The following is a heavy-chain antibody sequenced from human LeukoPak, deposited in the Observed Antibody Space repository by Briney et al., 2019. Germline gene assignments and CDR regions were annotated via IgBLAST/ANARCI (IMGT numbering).Heavy chain of an antibody. CDR3: ARAGYYDILTGYGGGGGTFDY. D-gene: IGHD3-9*01. CDR2: INPSGGST. Sequence: ASVKVSCKASGYTFTSYYMHWVRQAPGQGLEWMGIINPSGGSTSYAQKFQGRVTMTRDMSTSTVYMELSSLRSEDTAVYYCARAGYYDILTGYGGGGGTFDYWGQGTLVTVSS. J-gene: IGHJ4*02. V-gene: IGHV1-46*01. CDR1: GYTFTSYY.